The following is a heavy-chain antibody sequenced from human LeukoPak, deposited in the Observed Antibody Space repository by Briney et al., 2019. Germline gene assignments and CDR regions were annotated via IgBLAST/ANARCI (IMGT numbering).Heavy chain of an antibody. J-gene: IGHJ4*02. CDR3: ARDERYDSSGYPFDY. D-gene: IGHD3-22*01. V-gene: IGHV1-2*02. CDR1: GYTFAGYF. Sequence: ASVKVSCKASGYTFAGYFMHWVRQAPGQGLEWMGWINPNSGGTNFAQKFQGRVTMTRDTSISTAYMELSRLRSDDTAMYYCARDERYDSSGYPFDYWGQGTLVTVSS. CDR2: INPNSGGT.